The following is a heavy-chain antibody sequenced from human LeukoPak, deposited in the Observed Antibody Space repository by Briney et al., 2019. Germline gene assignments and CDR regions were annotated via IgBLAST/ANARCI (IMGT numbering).Heavy chain of an antibody. J-gene: IGHJ5*02. D-gene: IGHD6-13*01. V-gene: IGHV1-2*02. CDR1: GYTFASYY. CDR2: INPNSGGT. CDR3: ARDTRVSSRRLNWFDP. Sequence: GASVKVSCKASGYTFASYYMHWVRQAPGQGLEWMGWINPNSGGTNYAQKFQGRVTMTRDTSISTAYMELSRLRSDDTAVYYCARDTRVSSRRLNWFDPWGQGTLVTVSS.